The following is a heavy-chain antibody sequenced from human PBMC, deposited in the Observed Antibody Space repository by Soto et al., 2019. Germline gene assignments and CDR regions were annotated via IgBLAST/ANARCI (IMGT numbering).Heavy chain of an antibody. CDR2: ISYDGSNK. D-gene: IGHD3-22*01. CDR3: AKAAEYYDSSGYGDY. J-gene: IGHJ4*02. Sequence: GGSLRLSCAASGFTFSSYGMHWVRQAPGKGLEWVAVISYDGSNKYYADSVKGRFTISRDNSKNTLYLQMNSLRAEDTAVYYCAKAAEYYDSSGYGDYWGQGTLVTVSS. CDR1: GFTFSSYG. V-gene: IGHV3-30*18.